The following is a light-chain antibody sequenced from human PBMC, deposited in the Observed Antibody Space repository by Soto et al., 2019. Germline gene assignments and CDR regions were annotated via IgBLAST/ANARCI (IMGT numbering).Light chain of an antibody. V-gene: IGLV2-14*03. CDR1: SSDVGGYNY. Sequence: QSVLTQPASVSGSPGQSITISCTGTSSDVGGYNYVSWYQQHPGKPPKLMIYDDSNRPSGVSNRFSGSKSGNTASLTISGLQAEDEADYYCISSTTNNGRVFGGGTKLTVL. CDR2: DDS. CDR3: ISSTTNNGRV. J-gene: IGLJ3*02.